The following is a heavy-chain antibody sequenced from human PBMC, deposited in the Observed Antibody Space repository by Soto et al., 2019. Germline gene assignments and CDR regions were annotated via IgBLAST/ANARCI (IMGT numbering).Heavy chain of an antibody. V-gene: IGHV4-31*03. CDR1: GGSISSGGYY. CDR2: IYYSGST. D-gene: IGHD6-13*01. Sequence: KPSETLSLTCTVSGGSISSGGYYWSWIRQHPGKGLEWIGYIYYSGSTYYNPSLKSRVTISVDTSKNQFSLKLSSVTAADTAVYYCARRVNYYYGMDVWGQGTTVTVSS. CDR3: ARRVNYYYGMDV. J-gene: IGHJ6*01.